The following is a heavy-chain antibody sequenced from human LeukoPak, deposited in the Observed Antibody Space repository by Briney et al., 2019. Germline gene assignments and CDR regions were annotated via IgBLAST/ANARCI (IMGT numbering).Heavy chain of an antibody. CDR3: ARGPWFGESPYYFDY. Sequence: PSETLSLTCTVSGGSISGYYWSWIRQPPGKGLEWIGYIYYSGSTNYNPSLKSRVTISVDTSKNQFSLKLSSVTAADTAVYYCARGPWFGESPYYFDYWGQGTLVTVSS. J-gene: IGHJ4*02. CDR2: IYYSGST. CDR1: GGSISGYY. D-gene: IGHD3-10*01. V-gene: IGHV4-59*01.